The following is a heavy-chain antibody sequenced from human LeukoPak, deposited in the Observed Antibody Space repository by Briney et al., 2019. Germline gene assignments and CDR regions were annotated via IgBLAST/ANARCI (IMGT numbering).Heavy chain of an antibody. D-gene: IGHD3-10*01. CDR2: IYSGGST. J-gene: IGHJ4*02. CDR3: ARGTVTMVDY. Sequence: GGSLRLSCAASGFTVSSNYMSWVRQAPGRGLEWVSVIYSGGSTYYADSVKGRFTITRDNSKNTLFLQMNSLRAGDTAVYYCARGTVTMVDYWGQGTLVTVSS. CDR1: GFTVSSNY. V-gene: IGHV3-66*01.